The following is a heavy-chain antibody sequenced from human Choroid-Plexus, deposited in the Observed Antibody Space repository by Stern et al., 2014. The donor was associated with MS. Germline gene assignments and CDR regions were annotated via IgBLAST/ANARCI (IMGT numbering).Heavy chain of an antibody. Sequence: QVQLVESGAEVKKPGASVKVSCKTSGYIFTGYYIHWVRQAPGQGLEWMAWINPNTGGTKYAQKFQGRVTMSRDTSISTDYVELSSLTSDDPAVYYCARDQRGITIFGVVTDYYYLGMDVWGQGTTVTVSS. V-gene: IGHV1-2*02. CDR3: ARDQRGITIFGVVTDYYYLGMDV. CDR1: GYIFTGYY. CDR2: INPNTGGT. J-gene: IGHJ6*02. D-gene: IGHD3-3*01.